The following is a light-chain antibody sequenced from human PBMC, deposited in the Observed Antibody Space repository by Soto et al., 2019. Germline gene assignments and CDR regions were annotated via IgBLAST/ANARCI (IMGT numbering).Light chain of an antibody. Sequence: QLVLTQPPSVSGAPGQRVTISCTGSSSNIGAPYGVHWYQQLPGTAPKLLLYGDTNRPSGVPDRFSGSKSGASASLAITGLQADDEADYYCQSYDSSLNGYVFGTGTKVTVL. V-gene: IGLV1-40*01. CDR2: GDT. CDR3: QSYDSSLNGYV. CDR1: SSNIGAPYG. J-gene: IGLJ1*01.